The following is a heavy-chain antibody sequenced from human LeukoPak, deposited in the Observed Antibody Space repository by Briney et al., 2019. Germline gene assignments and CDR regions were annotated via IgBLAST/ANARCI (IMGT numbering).Heavy chain of an antibody. J-gene: IGHJ6*02. D-gene: IGHD3-10*01. CDR3: ARPIGYYYGSGSYYRAYGMDV. V-gene: IGHV3-30*04. CDR2: ISYDGRDK. CDR1: GFTFSSYA. Sequence: GGSLRLSCAASGFTFSSYAMHWVRQAPGKGLEWVAVISYDGRDKYYADSVKGRFTISRDNSKNTLDLQMNSLRAEDTAVYYCARPIGYYYGSGSYYRAYGMDVWGQGTTVTVSS.